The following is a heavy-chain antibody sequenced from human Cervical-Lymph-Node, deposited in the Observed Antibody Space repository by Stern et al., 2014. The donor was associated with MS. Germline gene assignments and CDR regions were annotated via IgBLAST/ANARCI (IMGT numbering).Heavy chain of an antibody. Sequence: VQLVESGGGVVQPGRPLRLSCAASGFMFSYYALHWVRQAPGKGLEWVAVISNDGRNKNYAESVKGRFTISRDNSKNTLYLQMNSLRPEDTAVYFCARPLGDCGGGTCYSDFDYWGQGTLVTVSS. CDR2: ISNDGRNK. CDR3: ARPLGDCGGGTCYSDFDY. V-gene: IGHV3-30*04. CDR1: GFMFSYYA. D-gene: IGHD2-15*01. J-gene: IGHJ4*02.